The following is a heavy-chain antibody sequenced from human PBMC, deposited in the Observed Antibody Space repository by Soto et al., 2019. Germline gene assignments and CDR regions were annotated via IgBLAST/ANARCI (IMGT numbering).Heavy chain of an antibody. J-gene: IGHJ3*02. CDR3: ARDAKGALRAFDI. V-gene: IGHV3-33*01. CDR1: GFTFSSYG. CDR2: IWYDGSNK. Sequence: QVQLVESGGGVVQPGRSLRLSCAASGFTFSSYGMHWVRQAPGKGLEWVAVIWYDGSNKYYADSVKGRFTISRDNSKNTLYLQMNSLRAEDTAVYYCARDAKGALRAFDIWGQGTMVTVSS. D-gene: IGHD1-26*01.